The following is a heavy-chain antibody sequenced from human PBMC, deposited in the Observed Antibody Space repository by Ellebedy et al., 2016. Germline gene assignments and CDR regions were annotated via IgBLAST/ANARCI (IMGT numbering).Heavy chain of an antibody. V-gene: IGHV3-43*01. CDR2: ISWDAGRT. CDR1: GFTFDDYT. CDR3: AKDKIRRGYSYGDY. D-gene: IGHD5-18*01. Sequence: GESLKISXAASGFTFDDYTIHWVRQVPGKGLAWVSLISWDAGRTSYADSVKGRFTISRDNSKNSLYLQMNSLRTEDTALYYCAKDKIRRGYSYGDYWGQGTLVTVSS. J-gene: IGHJ4*02.